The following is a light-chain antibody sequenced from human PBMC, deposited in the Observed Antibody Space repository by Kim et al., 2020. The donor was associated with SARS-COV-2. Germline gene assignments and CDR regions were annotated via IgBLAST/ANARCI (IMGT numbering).Light chain of an antibody. CDR3: SSYTSSSTGV. Sequence: GQSITISCTGTSSGVGGYNYVSWYQQHPGKAPKLMIYDVSNRPSGVSNRFSGSKSGNTASLTISGLQAEDEADYYCSSYTSSSTGVFGGGTQLTVL. J-gene: IGLJ3*02. CDR2: DVS. CDR1: SSGVGGYNY. V-gene: IGLV2-14*03.